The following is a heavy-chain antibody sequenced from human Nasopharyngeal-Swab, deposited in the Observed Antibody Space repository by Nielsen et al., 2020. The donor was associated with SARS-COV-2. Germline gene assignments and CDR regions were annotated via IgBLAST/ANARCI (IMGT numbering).Heavy chain of an antibody. CDR1: GFSLSTSGMC. CDR2: IDWDDDK. J-gene: IGHJ4*02. D-gene: IGHD6-19*01. V-gene: IGHV2-70*01. CDR3: ARSTSSIAVAVNFDY. Sequence: SGPTLVKPTQTLTLTCTFSGFSLSTSGMCVSWIRQPPGKALEWLALIDWDDDKYYSTSLKTRLTISKDTSKNQVVLTMTNMDPVETATYYCARSTSSIAVAVNFDYWGQGTLVTVSS.